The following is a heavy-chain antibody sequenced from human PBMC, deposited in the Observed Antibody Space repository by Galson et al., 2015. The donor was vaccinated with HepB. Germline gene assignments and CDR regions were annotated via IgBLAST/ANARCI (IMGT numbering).Heavy chain of an antibody. J-gene: IGHJ6*02. CDR1: GFTFSNYW. D-gene: IGHD3-9*01. CDR2: INSDGGST. V-gene: IGHV3-74*01. CDR3: AREGYDILTGYYNVGMDV. Sequence: SLRLSCAASGFTFSNYWLHWVRQAQGQGLVWVSRINSDGGSTSYAYSVKGRFTISRDNAKNTLYLQMNSLRAEDTAVDYCAREGYDILTGYYNVGMDVWGQGTTVTVS.